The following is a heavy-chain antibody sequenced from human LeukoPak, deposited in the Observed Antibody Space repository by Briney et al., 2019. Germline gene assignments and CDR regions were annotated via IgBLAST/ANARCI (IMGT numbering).Heavy chain of an antibody. Sequence: GGSLRLFCAASGFTFSVYAMNWVRQAPGKGLEWVSAISGSAGNTYYADSVKGRFTISRDNSKNTLYLQMNSLRADDTAVYYCAKRGYYHDSSAYFYFDYWGQGTLVTVSS. CDR2: ISGSAGNT. V-gene: IGHV3-23*01. D-gene: IGHD3-22*01. CDR3: AKRGYYHDSSAYFYFDY. J-gene: IGHJ4*02. CDR1: GFTFSVYA.